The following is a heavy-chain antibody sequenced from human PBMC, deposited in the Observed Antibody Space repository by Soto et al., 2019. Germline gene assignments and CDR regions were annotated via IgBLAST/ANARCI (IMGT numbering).Heavy chain of an antibody. CDR2: IYAGDSDT. J-gene: IGHJ3*01. CDR1: GYSFTTYW. CDR3: VRGVHLTAADAFDV. V-gene: IGHV5-51*01. Sequence: GSLKISCQGYGYSFTTYWIGWVRQMPGKGLEWMGIIYAGDSDTRYSPSFQGHATISVDKSTTTAYLQWSSLKASDTAMYYCVRGVHLTAADAFDVWGQGTMVTASS. D-gene: IGHD1-1*01.